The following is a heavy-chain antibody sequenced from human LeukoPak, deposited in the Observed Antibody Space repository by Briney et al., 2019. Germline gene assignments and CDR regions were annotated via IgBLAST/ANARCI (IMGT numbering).Heavy chain of an antibody. J-gene: IGHJ4*02. Sequence: PSQTLSLTCPVSGGSISSSDYYWTWIRQHPGKGLEWFGFIFHSESTYYNPSPKSRITIPEDTSKNQFFLKLNSVTAADTAVYYCATTRAHQFDYWGQGTLVTVSS. CDR3: ATTRAHQFDY. CDR2: IFHSEST. CDR1: GGSISSSDYY. V-gene: IGHV4-31*03. D-gene: IGHD4-11*01.